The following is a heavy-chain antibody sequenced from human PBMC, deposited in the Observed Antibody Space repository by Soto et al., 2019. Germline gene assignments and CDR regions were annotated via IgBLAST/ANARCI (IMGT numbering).Heavy chain of an antibody. CDR2: IIPILGIA. V-gene: IGHV1-69*02. Sequence: QVQLVQSGAAVKKPGSSVKVSCKASGGTFSSYTISWVRQAPGQGLEWMGRIIPILGIANYAQKFQGRVTITADKSTSTAYMELSSLRSEDTAVYYCASGPDCGGDCGWGQGTLVTVSS. CDR1: GGTFSSYT. D-gene: IGHD2-21*02. CDR3: ASGPDCGGDCG. J-gene: IGHJ4*02.